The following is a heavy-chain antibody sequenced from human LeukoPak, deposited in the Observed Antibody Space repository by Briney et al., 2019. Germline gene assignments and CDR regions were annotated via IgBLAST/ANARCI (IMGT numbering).Heavy chain of an antibody. D-gene: IGHD2-2*01. J-gene: IGHJ4*02. CDR2: VYHAGST. V-gene: IGHV4-39*01. CDR3: ARQEIVLIPAAISSPPLAAADY. CDR1: GGSIRSTNYY. Sequence: GTLSLTCTVSGGSIRSTNYYWGWIRQPPGKGLEWITPVYHAGSTYYNPSLRSRLTISVDTSKNQVSLKLNSVTAADTAVYYCARQEIVLIPAAISSPPLAAADYWGQGTLVTVSS.